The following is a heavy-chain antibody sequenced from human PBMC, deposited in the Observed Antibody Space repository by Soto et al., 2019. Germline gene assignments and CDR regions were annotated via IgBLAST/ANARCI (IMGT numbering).Heavy chain of an antibody. J-gene: IGHJ4*02. V-gene: IGHV3-30-3*01. CDR3: ESGQWLGHFDY. Sequence: PGGSLRLSCAASGFTFSSYAMHGVRQAPGKGLEWVAVISYDGSNKYYADSVKGRFTISRDNYKNTLYLQMNSLRAEDTAVYYCESGQWLGHFDYWGQGTMVTVSS. CDR2: ISYDGSNK. CDR1: GFTFSSYA. D-gene: IGHD6-19*01.